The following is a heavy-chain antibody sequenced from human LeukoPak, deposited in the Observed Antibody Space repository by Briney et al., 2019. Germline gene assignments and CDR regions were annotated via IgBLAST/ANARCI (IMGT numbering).Heavy chain of an antibody. CDR3: ARGLRGWLDAFDI. CDR1: GGSISSGDYY. J-gene: IGHJ3*02. CDR2: IYYSGST. Sequence: SQTLSLTCTVPGGSISSGDYYWSWIRQPPGKGLEWIGYIYYSGSTNYNPSLKSRVTISVDTSKNQFSLKLSSVSAADTAVYYCARGLRGWLDAFDIWGQGKMVTVSS. D-gene: IGHD6-19*01. V-gene: IGHV4-30-4*01.